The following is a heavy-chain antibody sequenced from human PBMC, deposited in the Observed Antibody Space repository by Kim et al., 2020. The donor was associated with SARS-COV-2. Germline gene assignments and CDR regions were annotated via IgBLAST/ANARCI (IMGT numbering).Heavy chain of an antibody. CDR3: ARHFIQRLYYYGMDV. CDR2: IYYSGST. J-gene: IGHJ6*02. CDR1: GGSISSSSYY. D-gene: IGHD3-16*01. V-gene: IGHV4-39*01. Sequence: SETLSLTCTVSGGSISSSSYYWGWIRQPPGKGLEWIGSIYYSGSTYYNPSLKSRVTISVDTSKNQFSLKLSSVTAADTAVYYCARHFIQRLYYYGMDVWGQGTTVTVSS.